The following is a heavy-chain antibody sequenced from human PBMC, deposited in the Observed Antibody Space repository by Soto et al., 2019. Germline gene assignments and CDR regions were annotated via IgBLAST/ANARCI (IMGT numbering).Heavy chain of an antibody. D-gene: IGHD3-3*01. Sequence: EVQLVESGGGLVKPGGSLRLSCAASGFTFSSYSMNWVRQAPGKGLEWVSSISSSSSYIYYADSVKGRFTISRDNAKNSLYLQINSLRAEDTAVYYCARGYDFMYYFDYWGQGTLVNVSS. CDR2: ISSSSSYI. CDR3: ARGYDFMYYFDY. J-gene: IGHJ4*02. CDR1: GFTFSSYS. V-gene: IGHV3-21*01.